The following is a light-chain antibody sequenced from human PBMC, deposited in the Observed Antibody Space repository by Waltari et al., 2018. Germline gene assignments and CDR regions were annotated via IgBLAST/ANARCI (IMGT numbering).Light chain of an antibody. Sequence: QSVLTQPPSASGTPGQRASIASSGGASTLGSDSFNWYQPLTGAAHNSLSCIDNRRPAGCADLFSGSKTGTSASPVIIGLQSEDEADDYCAAWESRLNGVVFCGGTRLTVL. V-gene: IGLV1-44*01. J-gene: IGLJ2*01. CDR1: ASTLGSDS. CDR3: AAWESRLNGVV. CDR2: IDN.